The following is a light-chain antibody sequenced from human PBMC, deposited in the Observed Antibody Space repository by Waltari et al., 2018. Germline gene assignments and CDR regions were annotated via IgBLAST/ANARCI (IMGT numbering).Light chain of an antibody. J-gene: IGLJ3*02. CDR1: SGHSSNI. Sequence: SLSLSASLGDSVKLTCTLSSGHSSNILAWLQQQPTKDPRYLMKVNSDGSHTKGDDIPDRFSGSSSGAERYLTISSLQSEDEADYYCQTGGHGTWVFGGGTKLTVL. V-gene: IGLV4-69*01. CDR3: QTGGHGTWV. CDR2: VNSDGSH.